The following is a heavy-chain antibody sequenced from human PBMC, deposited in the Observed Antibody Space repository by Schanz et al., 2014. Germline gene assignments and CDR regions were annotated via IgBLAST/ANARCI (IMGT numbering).Heavy chain of an antibody. V-gene: IGHV3-21*01. Sequence: EVPLVESGGGLVQPGGSLRLSCAASGFTFSSYGMHWVRQAPGKGLEWVSSISDSSNYIYYAKSVKGRFTISRDNAKNSLYLQMNSLRAEDTAVYYCARDEGRDGYNLAFDVWGQGTLVTVSS. CDR1: GFTFSSYG. CDR2: ISDSSNYI. J-gene: IGHJ3*01. CDR3: ARDEGRDGYNLAFDV. D-gene: IGHD2-21*01.